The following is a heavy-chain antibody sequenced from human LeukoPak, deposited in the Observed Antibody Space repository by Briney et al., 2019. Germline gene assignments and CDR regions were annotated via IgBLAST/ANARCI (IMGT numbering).Heavy chain of an antibody. CDR3: ARAAFYDSSGYFDY. CDR2: INPSGGST. V-gene: IGHV1-46*01. D-gene: IGHD3-22*01. CDR1: X. J-gene: IGHJ4*02. Sequence: XMHWVRQAPGQGLEWMGLINPSGGSTSYAQKFQGRVTMTRDMSTSTVYMELSSLRSEDTAVYYCARAAFYDSSGYFDYWGQGTLVTVSS.